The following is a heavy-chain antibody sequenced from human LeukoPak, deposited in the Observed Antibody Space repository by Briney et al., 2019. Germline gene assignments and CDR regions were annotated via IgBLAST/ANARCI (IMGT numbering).Heavy chain of an antibody. Sequence: GRSLRLSCAASGFTFSSYAMHWVRQAPGKGLEWVAVISYDGSNKYYADSVKGRFTISRDNSKNTLYLQMNSLRAEDTAVYYCARDQAKCCSSTSCYAFFQHWGQGTLVTVSS. CDR3: ARDQAKCCSSTSCYAFFQH. CDR2: ISYDGSNK. V-gene: IGHV3-30-3*01. D-gene: IGHD2-2*01. J-gene: IGHJ1*01. CDR1: GFTFSSYA.